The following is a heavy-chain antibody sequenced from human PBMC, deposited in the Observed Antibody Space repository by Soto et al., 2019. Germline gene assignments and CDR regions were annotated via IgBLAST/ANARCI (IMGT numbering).Heavy chain of an antibody. CDR2: IGGRGNSA. J-gene: IGHJ3*01. CDR3: VREGRGSFDF. Sequence: VGSLRLSCAASGFIFTNYAMNWVRQAPGKGLEWVSVIGGRGNSAYYADSVQGRFTISRDNSKNTLSLQMSSLTADDTAIYYCVREGRGSFDFWGRGTMVTVSS. V-gene: IGHV3-23*01. D-gene: IGHD5-12*01. CDR1: GFIFTNYA.